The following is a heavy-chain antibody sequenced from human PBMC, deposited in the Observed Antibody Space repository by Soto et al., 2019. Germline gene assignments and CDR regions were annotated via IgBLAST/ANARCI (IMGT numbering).Heavy chain of an antibody. D-gene: IGHD6-13*01. CDR1: GFTFSSYA. CDR3: VTNGGPPIDIAALDY. J-gene: IGHJ4*02. Sequence: GGSLRLSCSASGFTFSSYAMHWVRQAPGKGLEYVSAISSNGGSTYYTDSVKGRFTISRDNSKNTLYLQMSSLRAEDTAVYYCVTNGGPPIDIAALDYWGQGTLVTVSS. CDR2: ISSNGGST. V-gene: IGHV3-64D*06.